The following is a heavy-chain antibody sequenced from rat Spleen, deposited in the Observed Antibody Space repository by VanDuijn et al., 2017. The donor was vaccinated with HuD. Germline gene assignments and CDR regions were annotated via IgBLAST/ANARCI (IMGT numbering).Heavy chain of an antibody. CDR1: GFPFSTFP. CDR2: ISYDGGST. D-gene: IGHD1-1*01. J-gene: IGHJ3*01. V-gene: IGHV5-20*01. Sequence: EVQLVESGGGLVQPGRSLKLSCAASGFPFSTFPMAWVLQAPTQGLEWVASISYDGGSTYYRDSVKGRFTTSRDNAKSTLYLQMESLRSEDTATYYCAKDLDYSGDNWLAYWGQGTLVTVSS. CDR3: AKDLDYSGDNWLAY.